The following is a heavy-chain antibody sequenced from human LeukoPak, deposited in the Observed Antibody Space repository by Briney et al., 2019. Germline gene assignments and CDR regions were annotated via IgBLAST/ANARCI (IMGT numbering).Heavy chain of an antibody. J-gene: IGHJ2*01. CDR1: GGTFSNYA. Sequence: SVKVSCKASGGTFSNYAISWVRQAPGQGLEWVGGLIPMFASATVDYAQKFRGRVTITADESTSTAYMELRSLTSDDTAVYFCARRDGSIWAGWYFDLWGRGTLVTVSS. V-gene: IGHV1-69*13. CDR2: LIPMFASATV. CDR3: ARRDGSIWAGWYFDL. D-gene: IGHD6-13*01.